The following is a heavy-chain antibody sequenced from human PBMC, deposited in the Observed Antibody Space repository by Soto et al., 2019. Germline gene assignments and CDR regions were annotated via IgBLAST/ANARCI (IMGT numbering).Heavy chain of an antibody. CDR1: GGTFSSYT. D-gene: IGHD6-6*01. J-gene: IGHJ3*02. CDR3: ARPYLEYSSSHDAFDI. V-gene: IGHV1-69*02. Sequence: GASVKVSCKASGGTFSSYTISWVRQAPRQGLEWMGRIIPILGIANYAQKFQGRVTITADKSTSTAYMELSSLRSEDTAVYYCARPYLEYSSSHDAFDIWGQGTMVTVSS. CDR2: IIPILGIA.